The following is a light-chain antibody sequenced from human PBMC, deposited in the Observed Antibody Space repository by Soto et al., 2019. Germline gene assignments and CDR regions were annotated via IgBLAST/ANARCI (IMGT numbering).Light chain of an antibody. CDR2: DAT. V-gene: IGKV3-11*01. Sequence: ETVLTQSPATLSLSPGERATLSCRASQSVDRYLVWYQQKPRQAPRLLIYDATNRATGIPARFSGSGFGTDFTLTISSLEPEDCAVYYCQQRRNSPPITFGQGTQLEIK. CDR3: QQRRNSPPIT. J-gene: IGKJ5*01. CDR1: QSVDRY.